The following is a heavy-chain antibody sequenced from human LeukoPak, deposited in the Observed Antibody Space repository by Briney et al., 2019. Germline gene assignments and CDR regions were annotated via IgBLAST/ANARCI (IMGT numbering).Heavy chain of an antibody. CDR1: GFTFSNYW. J-gene: IGHJ4*02. CDR3: ATIFEF. V-gene: IGHV3-7*01. Sequence: GGSLRLSCAASGFTFSNYWMTWLRQAPGRGLEWVANIRQDGGTKYYVDSVKGRFTISRDNAMNSLYLQMNSLRAEDTAVYYCATIFEFWGQGILVTVSS. D-gene: IGHD1-14*01. CDR2: IRQDGGTK.